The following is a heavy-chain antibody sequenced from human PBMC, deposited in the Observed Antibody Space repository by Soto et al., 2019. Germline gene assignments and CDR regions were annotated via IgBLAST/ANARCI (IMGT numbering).Heavy chain of an antibody. CDR1: GYTFTSYG. CDR3: AREWRGAAALTASPLTATRYYYYGMDV. Sequence: ASVKVSCKASGYTFTSYGISWVLQAPGQGLEWMGWISAYNGNTNYAQKLQGRVTMTTDTSTSTAYMELRSLRSDDTAVYYCAREWRGAAALTASPLTATRYYYYGMDVWGQGTTVTVSS. CDR2: ISAYNGNT. V-gene: IGHV1-18*01. D-gene: IGHD6-13*01. J-gene: IGHJ6*02.